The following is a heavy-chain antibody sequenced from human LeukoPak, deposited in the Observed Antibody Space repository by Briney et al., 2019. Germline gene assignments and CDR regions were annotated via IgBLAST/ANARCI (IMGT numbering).Heavy chain of an antibody. J-gene: IGHJ4*02. V-gene: IGHV3-43*01. CDR3: ARDRVDDYFFFDF. CDR2: ISWDGAWT. CDR1: GFTLDDYA. D-gene: IGHD2/OR15-2a*01. Sequence: GGSLRLSCAASGFTLDDYAMHWVRQAPGKGLKWVSLISWDGAWTYYTDSVKGRFTVSRDNSKNSLYLQMNSLRHEDTALYYCARDRVDDYFFFDFWGQGTLVTVSS.